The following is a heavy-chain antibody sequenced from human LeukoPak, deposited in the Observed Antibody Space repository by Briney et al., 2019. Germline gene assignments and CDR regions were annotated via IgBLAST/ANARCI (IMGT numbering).Heavy chain of an antibody. V-gene: IGHV1-69*13. Sequence: GASVKVSCKASGGTFSSYAISWVRQAPGQGLEWMGGIIPIFGTANYAQKFQGRVTITADESTSTAYMELSSLRSEDTAVYYCARGMSGPYYYDSSGPDTFDYWGQGTLVTVSP. CDR2: IIPIFGTA. D-gene: IGHD3-22*01. J-gene: IGHJ4*02. CDR1: GGTFSSYA. CDR3: ARGMSGPYYYDSSGPDTFDY.